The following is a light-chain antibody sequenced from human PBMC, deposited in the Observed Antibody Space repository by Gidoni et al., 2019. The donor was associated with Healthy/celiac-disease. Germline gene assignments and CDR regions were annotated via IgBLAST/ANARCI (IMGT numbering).Light chain of an antibody. V-gene: IGKV1-39*01. CDR3: QQSYSTPRYT. Sequence: DIQMTQSPSSLSASVGDRVTITCRASQSISSYLNWYQQKPGKAPKLLIYAASSLQSGVPSRFSGSGSGTDFTLTISSLQPEDFATYYCQQSYSTPRYTFSQGTKLEIE. CDR1: QSISSY. CDR2: AAS. J-gene: IGKJ2*01.